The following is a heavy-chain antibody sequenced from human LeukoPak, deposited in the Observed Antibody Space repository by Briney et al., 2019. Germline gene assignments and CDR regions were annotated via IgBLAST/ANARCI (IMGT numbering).Heavy chain of an antibody. D-gene: IGHD2-21*02. CDR3: ARWEYCGGDCYPAAFDY. CDR1: GGSVSSGSYF. Sequence: PSETLSLTCTVSGGSVSSGSYFWGWIRQPPGKCLEWVGSIFSSGTTYYNPSLKSRATISVDTSKNQFSLKLSSVTAADTAVYYCARWEYCGGDCYPAAFDYWGQGTLVTVSS. J-gene: IGHJ4*02. CDR2: IFSSGTT. V-gene: IGHV4-39*07.